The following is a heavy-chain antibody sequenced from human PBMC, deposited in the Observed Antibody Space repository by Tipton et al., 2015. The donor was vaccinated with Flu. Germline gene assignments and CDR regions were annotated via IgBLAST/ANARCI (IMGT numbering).Heavy chain of an antibody. Sequence: TLSLTCTISGGSIRSYYWGWIRQPPGKGLEWLGYIFHTGSTNYNPSLKSRLTISVDTSKNQFSLRLNSVSAADTAMYYCARDRHYTVYNVRYEYWGQGILVTVSS. J-gene: IGHJ4*02. V-gene: IGHV4-59*01. CDR2: IFHTGST. CDR3: ARDRHYTVYNVRYEY. CDR1: GGSIRSYY. D-gene: IGHD2/OR15-2a*01.